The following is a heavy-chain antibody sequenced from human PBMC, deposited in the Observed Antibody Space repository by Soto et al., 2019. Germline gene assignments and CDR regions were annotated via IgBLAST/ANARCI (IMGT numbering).Heavy chain of an antibody. CDR3: ARDGSRWNFDY. CDR1: GYTFITDY. D-gene: IGHD6-13*01. CDR2: IYPSGGET. V-gene: IGHV1-46*01. J-gene: IGHJ4*02. Sequence: GASVKVSCKASGYTFITDYIHWVRQAPGQGLEWMGVIYPSGGETRYAQNFQGRVTMTRDTSTSLVYMELSSLRSEDTAVYYCARDGSRWNFDYWGQGTPVTVS.